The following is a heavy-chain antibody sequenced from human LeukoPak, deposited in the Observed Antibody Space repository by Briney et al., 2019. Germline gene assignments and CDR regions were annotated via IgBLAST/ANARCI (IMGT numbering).Heavy chain of an antibody. V-gene: IGHV1-18*04. CDR3: ARGFWAGDILTGYYWMPPAPFDL. CDR2: ISAYNGNT. J-gene: IGHJ5*02. CDR1: GYTFTSYG. D-gene: IGHD3-9*01. Sequence: ASVKVSCKASGYTFTSYGISWVRQAPGQGLEWMGWISAYNGNTNYAQKLQGRVTMTTDTSTSTAYMELRSLRSDDTAVYYCARGFWAGDILTGYYWMPPAPFDLWGQGTLVTVSS.